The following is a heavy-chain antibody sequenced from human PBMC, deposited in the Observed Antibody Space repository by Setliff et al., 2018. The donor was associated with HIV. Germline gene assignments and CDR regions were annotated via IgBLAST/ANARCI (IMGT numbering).Heavy chain of an antibody. V-gene: IGHV4-39*07. CDR2: INHSGST. J-gene: IGHJ6*02. Sequence: TSETLSLTCTVSGGSISSGDYYWSWIRQPPGKGLEWIGEINHSGSTNYNPSLKSRVTISVDTSKNQFSLKLSSVTAADTAVYYCARGAIAVAGISYYYYGMDVWGQGTTVTVSS. CDR1: GGSISSGDYY. D-gene: IGHD6-19*01. CDR3: ARGAIAVAGISYYYYGMDV.